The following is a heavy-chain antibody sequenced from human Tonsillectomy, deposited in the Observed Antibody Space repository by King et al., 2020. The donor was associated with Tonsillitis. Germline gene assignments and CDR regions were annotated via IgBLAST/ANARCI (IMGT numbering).Heavy chain of an antibody. D-gene: IGHD3-10*01. J-gene: IGHJ4*02. V-gene: IGHV3-23*04. CDR1: GFTFSSYA. Sequence: VQLVESGGGLVQPRGSLRLSCAASGFTFSSYAMSWVRQAPGKGLEWVSGISGSGGSTYYADSMKGRFTISRDNSKNTLYLQMNSLRADDTAVYYCAKDAVNYYGSGSYYSDRFDYWGQGTLVTVSS. CDR3: AKDAVNYYGSGSYYSDRFDY. CDR2: ISGSGGST.